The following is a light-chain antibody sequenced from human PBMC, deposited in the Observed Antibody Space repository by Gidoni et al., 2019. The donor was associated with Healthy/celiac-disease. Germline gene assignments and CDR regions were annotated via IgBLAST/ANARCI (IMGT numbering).Light chain of an antibody. Sequence: LVMPPSPATLSVSPGERATLSCRASQSVSSNLAWYQQKPGQAPRLLIYGASTRATGIPARFSGSGSGTEFTLTISSLQSEDFAVYYCQQYNNWPFTFGGGTKVEIK. CDR1: QSVSSN. J-gene: IGKJ4*01. CDR2: GAS. V-gene: IGKV3-15*01. CDR3: QQYNNWPFT.